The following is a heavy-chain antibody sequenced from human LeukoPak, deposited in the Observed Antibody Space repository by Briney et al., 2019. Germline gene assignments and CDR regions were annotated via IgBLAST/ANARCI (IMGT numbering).Heavy chain of an antibody. CDR1: GFTFSDYL. CDR3: SRDGSSSDWSAFEI. D-gene: IGHD6-25*01. V-gene: IGHV3-72*01. Sequence: PGGSLRLSCAASGFTFSDYLMDWVRQAPGKGLEWVGRIRKKDKSYTTQYAPSVEGRFTISRDDSKSSLYLQMNSLRAEDTAVYYCSRDGSSSDWSAFEIWGQGTMVTVSS. CDR2: IRKKDKSYTT. J-gene: IGHJ3*02.